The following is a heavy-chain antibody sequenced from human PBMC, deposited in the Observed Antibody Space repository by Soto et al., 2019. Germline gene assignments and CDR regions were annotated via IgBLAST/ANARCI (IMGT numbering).Heavy chain of an antibody. D-gene: IGHD3-10*01. CDR2: INTGNGNT. Sequence: QVQLGQSGAEVKKPGASVKVSCKTSGYTFNTYPMHWVRQSPGQRLEWMGWINTGNGNTRYSQKFQDRLTFIGDTSASTDYMELSSLRSEDTAVYYCARAGRFGEPLEYWGQGTLVIVSS. CDR1: GYTFNTYP. CDR3: ARAGRFGEPLEY. J-gene: IGHJ4*02. V-gene: IGHV1-3*04.